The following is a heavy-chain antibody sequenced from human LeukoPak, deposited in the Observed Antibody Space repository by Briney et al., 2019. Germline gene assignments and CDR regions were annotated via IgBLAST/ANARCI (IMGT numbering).Heavy chain of an antibody. CDR2: INPSGGST. CDR3: ARDLRIAAAGKGLNY. J-gene: IGHJ4*02. V-gene: IGHV1-46*03. D-gene: IGHD6-13*01. CDR1: GYTFTGYY. Sequence: ASVKVSCKASGYTFTGYYMHWVRQAPGQGLEWMGIINPSGGSTSYAQKFQGRVTMTRDTSTSTVYMELSSLRSEDTAVYYCARDLRIAAAGKGLNYWGQGTLVTVSS.